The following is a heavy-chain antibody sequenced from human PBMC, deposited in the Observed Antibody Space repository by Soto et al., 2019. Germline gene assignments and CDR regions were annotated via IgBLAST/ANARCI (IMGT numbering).Heavy chain of an antibody. CDR2: IIPILGIA. J-gene: IGHJ2*01. CDR3: ARARLRDWYFEL. V-gene: IGHV1-69*02. Sequence: QVQLVQSGAEVKKPGSSVKVSCKASGGTFSSYTISWVRQAPGQGLEWMGRIIPILGIANYAQKFQGRVTITADKSTSTAYMELSSLRSEDTAVYYCARARLRDWYFELWGRGPLVTVSS. CDR1: GGTFSSYT.